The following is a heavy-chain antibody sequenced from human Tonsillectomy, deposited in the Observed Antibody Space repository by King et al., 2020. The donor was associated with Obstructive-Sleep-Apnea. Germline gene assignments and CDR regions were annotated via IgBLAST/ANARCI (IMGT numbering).Heavy chain of an antibody. CDR1: GGSISSSNW. V-gene: IGHV4-4*02. CDR2: IYHSGST. Sequence: QLQESGPGLVKPSGTLSLTCAVSGGSISSSNWWPWVRQPPGKGLEWIGEIYHSGSTNYNPSLKSRVTISVDKSKNLFSLKLSSVTAADTAVYFCARGSSSSHYYGMDVWGQGTTVTVSS. J-gene: IGHJ6*02. CDR3: ARGSSSSHYYGMDV. D-gene: IGHD6-6*01.